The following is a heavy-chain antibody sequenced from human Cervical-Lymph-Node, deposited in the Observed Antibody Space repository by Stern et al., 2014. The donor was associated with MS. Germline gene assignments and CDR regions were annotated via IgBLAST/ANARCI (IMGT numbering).Heavy chain of an antibody. J-gene: IGHJ6*02. CDR3: ARLVATVGMDYYYGMDV. CDR1: GYSFTSYW. V-gene: IGHV5-51*01. D-gene: IGHD5-12*01. CDR2: IYPGDSDT. Sequence: EVQLEESGAEVKKPGESLKISCKGSGYSFTSYWIGWVRPMPGKGLEWMGIIYPGDSDTRYSPSFQGQVTISADKSISTAYLQWSSLKASDTAMYYCARLVATVGMDYYYGMDVWGQGTTVTVSS.